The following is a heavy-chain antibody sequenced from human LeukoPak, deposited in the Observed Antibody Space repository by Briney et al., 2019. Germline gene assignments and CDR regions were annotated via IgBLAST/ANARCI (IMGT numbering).Heavy chain of an antibody. V-gene: IGHV3-48*02. CDR2: ISYSSSTI. CDR3: ARACRDGYNSPRVFDY. D-gene: IGHD5-24*01. CDR1: GFTFSSYG. J-gene: IGHJ4*02. Sequence: GGSLRLSCAASGFTFSSYGMHWVRQAPGKGLEWVSYISYSSSTIYYADSVKGRFTISRDNAKNSLYLQMNSLRDEDTAVYYCARACRDGYNSPRVFDYWGQGTLVTVSS.